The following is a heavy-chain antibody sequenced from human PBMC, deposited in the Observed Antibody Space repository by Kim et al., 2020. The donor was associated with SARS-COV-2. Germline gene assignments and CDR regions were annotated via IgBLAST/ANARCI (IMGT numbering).Heavy chain of an antibody. V-gene: IGHV4-34*01. CDR2: INHSGST. J-gene: IGHJ5*02. Sequence: SETLSLTCAVYGGSFSSYYWSWIRQPPGKGLEWIGEINHSGSTNYNSSLKSRVTISLDTSKTQFSLNLSSVTAADTAVYYCARGPGGYYDNTAEGWFDPWGQGTLVTVSS. CDR3: ARGPGGYYDNTAEGWFDP. CDR1: GGSFSSYY. D-gene: IGHD3-22*01.